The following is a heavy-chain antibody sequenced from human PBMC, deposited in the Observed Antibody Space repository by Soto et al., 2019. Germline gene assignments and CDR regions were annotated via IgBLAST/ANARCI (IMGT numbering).Heavy chain of an antibody. J-gene: IGHJ4*02. CDR3: PRLRGAYFDF. V-gene: IGHV5-51*01. CDR1: GYSCTSYW. Sequence: PGESLKISCRGSGYSCTSYWIVWVRQRPGKGRDWMGIIYPGYSDTRYRPAFQCQGTISADKSIGTPYPQGGSLKARGTATFYCPRLRGAYFDFWGQGILVTVSS. CDR2: IYPGYSDT.